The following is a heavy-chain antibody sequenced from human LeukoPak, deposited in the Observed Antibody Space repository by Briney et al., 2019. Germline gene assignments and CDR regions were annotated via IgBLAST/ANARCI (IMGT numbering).Heavy chain of an antibody. D-gene: IGHD2-2*02. CDR3: ARHGTDIVVVPAALPYYYYYMDV. CDR2: IYTSGST. CDR1: GGSISSYY. Sequence: SETLSLTCTVSGGSISSYYWSWIRQPPGKGLEWIGYIYTSGSTNYNPSLKSRVTISVDTSKKQFALKLSSVTAADTAVYYCARHGTDIVVVPAALPYYYYYMDVWGKGTTVTVSS. V-gene: IGHV4-4*09. J-gene: IGHJ6*03.